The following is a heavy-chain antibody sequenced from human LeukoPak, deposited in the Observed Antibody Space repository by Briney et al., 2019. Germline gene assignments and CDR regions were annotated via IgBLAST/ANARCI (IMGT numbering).Heavy chain of an antibody. V-gene: IGHV3-33*08. CDR2: LWHDGSIE. Sequence: GRSLRLSCAGSGFTLSRYGMRWVRQAPGKGLEWVAVLWHDGSIEYYADSVKGRFTISRDKSKNTLYLQMNSLRAEDTAVYYCARLGYGGSGWYFDYWGQGTLVTVSS. CDR1: GFTLSRYG. D-gene: IGHD6-19*01. CDR3: ARLGYGGSGWYFDY. J-gene: IGHJ4*02.